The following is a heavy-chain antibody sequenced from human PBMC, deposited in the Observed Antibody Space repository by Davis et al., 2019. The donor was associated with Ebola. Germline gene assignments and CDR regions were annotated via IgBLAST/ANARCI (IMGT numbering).Heavy chain of an antibody. CDR2: IIPIFGTA. V-gene: IGHV1-69*13. CDR1: GGTFSSYA. Sequence: SVKVSCKASGGTFSSYAISWVRQAPGQGLEWMGGIIPIFGTANYAQKFQGRVTITADESTSTAYMELSSLRSGDTAVYYCARDLTNESGDWGQGTLVTVSS. D-gene: IGHD2-21*01. J-gene: IGHJ4*02. CDR3: ARDLTNESGD.